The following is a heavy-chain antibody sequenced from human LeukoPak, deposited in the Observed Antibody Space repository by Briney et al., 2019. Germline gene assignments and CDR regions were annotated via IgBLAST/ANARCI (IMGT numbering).Heavy chain of an antibody. Sequence: PSETLSLTCTVSGGSISSGGYYWSWIRQHPGKGLEWIGYIYYSGSTYYNPSLKSRVTISVDTSKNQFSLKLSSVTAADTAVYYCARVGFSGGSYYGDAFDIWGQGTMVTVSS. CDR2: IYYSGST. V-gene: IGHV4-31*03. D-gene: IGHD1-26*01. CDR1: GGSISSGGYY. CDR3: ARVGFSGGSYYGDAFDI. J-gene: IGHJ3*02.